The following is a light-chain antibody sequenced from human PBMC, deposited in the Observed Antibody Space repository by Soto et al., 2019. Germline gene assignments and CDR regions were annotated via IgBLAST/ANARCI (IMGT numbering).Light chain of an antibody. V-gene: IGKV1-12*02. Sequence: DIQMTQSPSSVSASVGDRVTFTCRASQHISSWLAWYQQKPGKAPKLLIADASILQSGVPSRFSGRGYGTDFTLTVRSPQPEGFATCFCQRAKTCPSTFGPWT. CDR2: DAS. CDR3: QRAKTCPST. CDR1: QHISSW. J-gene: IGKJ3*01.